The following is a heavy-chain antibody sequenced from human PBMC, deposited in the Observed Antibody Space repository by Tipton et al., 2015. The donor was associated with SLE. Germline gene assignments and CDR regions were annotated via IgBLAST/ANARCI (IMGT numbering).Heavy chain of an antibody. D-gene: IGHD6-19*01. V-gene: IGHV3-23*01. CDR1: GFTFSSYG. CDR2: ISGSGANT. Sequence: SLRLSCAASGFTFSSYGMSWVRQAPGKGLEWVSGISGSGANTYYADSVKGRFTISRDNSKRTLNLQMNSLRAEDTAVYYCAREGGSGWSYVYWYFDLWGRGTLVTVPS. CDR3: AREGGSGWSYVYWYFDL. J-gene: IGHJ2*01.